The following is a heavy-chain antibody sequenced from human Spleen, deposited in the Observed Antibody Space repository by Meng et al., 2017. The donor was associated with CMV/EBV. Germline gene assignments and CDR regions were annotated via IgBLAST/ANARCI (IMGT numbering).Heavy chain of an antibody. D-gene: IGHD2-21*02. CDR2: ISGSGGNT. CDR1: GFTFNSYA. J-gene: IGHJ4*02. CDR3: AKQGVTSYFDY. Sequence: GESLKISCVGSGFTFNSYAFSWVRQAPGKGLEWVSAISGSGGNTYYADSVKGRFTISRENPKKTLYLQMSSLTAEDTARYYCAKQGVTSYFDYWGQGMLVTVSS. V-gene: IGHV3-23*01.